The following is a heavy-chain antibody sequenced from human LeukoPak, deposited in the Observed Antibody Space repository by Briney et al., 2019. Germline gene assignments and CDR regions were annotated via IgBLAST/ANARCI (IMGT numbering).Heavy chain of an antibody. D-gene: IGHD2-15*01. CDR3: ARGAMVVGYCSGGSCQSIFDY. Sequence: KTSETLSLTCAVYGGSFSGYYWSWIRQPPGKGLEWIGEINHSRSTNYNPSLKSRVTISVDTSKNQFSLKLSSVTAADTAVYYCARGAMVVGYCSGGSCQSIFDYWGQGTLVTVSS. CDR2: INHSRST. CDR1: GGSFSGYY. V-gene: IGHV4-34*01. J-gene: IGHJ4*02.